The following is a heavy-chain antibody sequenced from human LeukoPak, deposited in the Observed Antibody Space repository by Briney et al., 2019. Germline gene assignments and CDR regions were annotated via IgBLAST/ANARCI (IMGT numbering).Heavy chain of an antibody. CDR3: AKSDEGLPDY. CDR1: GFTFSSYG. V-gene: IGHV3-30*18. CDR2: ISYDGSNK. Sequence: GGSLRLSCAASGFTFSSYGMHWVRQAPGKGLEWVAVISYDGSNKYYADSVKGRFTISRDKSKNTLYLQMNSLRAEDTAVYYCAKSDEGLPDYWGQGTLVTVSS. D-gene: IGHD2-21*02. J-gene: IGHJ4*02.